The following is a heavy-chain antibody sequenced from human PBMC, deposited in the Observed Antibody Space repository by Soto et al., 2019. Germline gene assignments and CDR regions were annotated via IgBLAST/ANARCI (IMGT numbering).Heavy chain of an antibody. V-gene: IGHV3-30-3*01. CDR3: AREEEEYYFDY. CDR1: GFTFSNYA. CDR2: ISYDGSNK. Sequence: GGSLRLSCAASGFTFSNYAMHWVRQAPGKGLEWVAVISYDGSNKYYADSVKGRFTISRDNSKNTLYLQMNSLRAEDTAVYYCAREEEEYYFDYWGQGTLVTVSS. J-gene: IGHJ4*02.